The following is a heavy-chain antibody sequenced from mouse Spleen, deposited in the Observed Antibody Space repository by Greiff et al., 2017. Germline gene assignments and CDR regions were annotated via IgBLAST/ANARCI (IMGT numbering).Heavy chain of an antibody. D-gene: IGHD2-1*01. J-gene: IGHJ4*01. V-gene: IGHV5-9*01. CDR1: GFTFSSYT. Sequence: EVMLVESGGGLVKPGGSLKLSCAASGFTFSSYTMSWVRQTPAKRLEWVATISSGGGNTYYPDSVKGRFTISRDNARNTLYLQMSSLRSEDTAMYYCASRIYYGNSYYAMDYWGQGTSVTVSS. CDR2: ISSGGGNT. CDR3: ASRIYYGNSYYAMDY.